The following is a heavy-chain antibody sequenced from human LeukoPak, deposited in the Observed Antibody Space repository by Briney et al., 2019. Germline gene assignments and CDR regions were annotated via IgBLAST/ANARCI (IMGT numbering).Heavy chain of an antibody. V-gene: IGHV3-30*18. CDR3: AKSGLSGCFDY. J-gene: IGHJ4*02. Sequence: PGGSLRLSCVASGFTFSVYSMNWVRQAPGKGLEWVAVISYDGSNKYYADSVKGRFTISRDNSKNTLYLQMNSLRAEDTAVYYCAKSGLSGCFDYWGQGTLVTVSS. CDR1: GFTFSVYS. CDR2: ISYDGSNK. D-gene: IGHD6-19*01.